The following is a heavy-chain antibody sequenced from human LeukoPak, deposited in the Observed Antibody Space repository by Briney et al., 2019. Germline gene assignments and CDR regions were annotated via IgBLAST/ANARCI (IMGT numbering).Heavy chain of an antibody. Sequence: GGSLRLSCAASGFTFSSYGMHWVRQAPGKGLEWVAFIRYDGSNKYYADSVKGRFTISRDNSKNTLYLQMNSLRAEGTAVYYCAKEGVRGSYDYFDYWGQGTLVTVSS. CDR3: AKEGVRGSYDYFDY. CDR1: GFTFSSYG. D-gene: IGHD1-26*01. CDR2: IRYDGSNK. J-gene: IGHJ4*02. V-gene: IGHV3-30*02.